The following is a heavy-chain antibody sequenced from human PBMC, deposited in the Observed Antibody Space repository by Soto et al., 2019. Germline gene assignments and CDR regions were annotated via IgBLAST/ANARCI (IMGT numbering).Heavy chain of an antibody. Sequence: EVQVVESGGDLVQPGGSLRLSCAASGFTIRNYAMSWVRQAPGKALEWVSGISGGSDRTYYADSVKGRFTIFKDNSKNTLYLQMSSLCVEDAAVYHCEGSWTWGQGTMVTVSS. J-gene: IGHJ3*01. CDR2: ISGGSDRT. V-gene: IGHV3-23*04. D-gene: IGHD5-12*01. CDR1: GFTIRNYA. CDR3: EGSWT.